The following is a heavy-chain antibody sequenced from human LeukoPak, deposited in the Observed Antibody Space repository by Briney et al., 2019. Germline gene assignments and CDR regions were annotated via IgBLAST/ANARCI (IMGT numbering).Heavy chain of an antibody. CDR1: SGSISSYY. Sequence: SETLSLTCTVSSGSISSYYWSWIRQPPGKGLEWIGYIYYSGSTNYNPSLKSRVTISVDTSKNQFSLKLSSVTAADTAVYYCARLADDAFDIWGQGTMVTVSS. V-gene: IGHV4-59*08. CDR2: IYYSGST. J-gene: IGHJ3*02. CDR3: ARLADDAFDI.